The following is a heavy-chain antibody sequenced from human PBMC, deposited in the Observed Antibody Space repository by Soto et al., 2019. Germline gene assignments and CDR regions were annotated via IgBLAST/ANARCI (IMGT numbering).Heavy chain of an antibody. J-gene: IGHJ4*02. CDR1: GFTFSSYV. CDR3: VKGISYSYDFLDY. Sequence: DVQLLESGGDLVQPGESLRLSFVASGFTFSSYVLNWVPQAPGMGLGWVSTISGSGGSIYYADSVKGRFAISRANSNNALFLQMSRLRVEDTAIYYCVKGISYSYDFLDYWGQGTLVTVSS. D-gene: IGHD3-16*02. CDR2: ISGSGGSI. V-gene: IGHV3-23*01.